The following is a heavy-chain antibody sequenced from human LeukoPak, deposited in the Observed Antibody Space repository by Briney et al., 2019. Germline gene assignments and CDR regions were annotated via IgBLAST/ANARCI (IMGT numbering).Heavy chain of an antibody. V-gene: IGHV3-23*01. CDR2: VANSGVDT. CDR3: AKSHSVARRGYFDY. Sequence: GGSLRLSCAASGFTFTTYAMSWVRQAPGKGLEWVSTVANSGVDTYYADSVRGRFTISRDNSRNTVYLQINSLRAEDTAVYYCAKSHSVARRGYFDYWGQGTLVTVSS. J-gene: IGHJ4*02. CDR1: GFTFTTYA. D-gene: IGHD4-23*01.